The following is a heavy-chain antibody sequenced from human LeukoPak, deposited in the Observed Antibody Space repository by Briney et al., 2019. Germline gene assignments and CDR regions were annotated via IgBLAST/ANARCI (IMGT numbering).Heavy chain of an antibody. CDR2: ISISSSYI. Sequence: GGSLRLSCAASGFTFSRYSMNWVRQAPGEGLEWVSSISISSSYIYYADSVKGRFTMSRDNAKNSLYLQVNSLRAEDTAVYYCAKDSVVPAAMNYFDYWGQGTLVTVSS. V-gene: IGHV3-21*01. J-gene: IGHJ4*02. D-gene: IGHD2-2*01. CDR1: GFTFSRYS. CDR3: AKDSVVPAAMNYFDY.